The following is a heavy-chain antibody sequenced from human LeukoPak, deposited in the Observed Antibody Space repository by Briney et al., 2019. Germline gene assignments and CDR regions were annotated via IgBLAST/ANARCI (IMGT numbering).Heavy chain of an antibody. CDR3: AEYQLSPRRFDY. D-gene: IGHD2-2*01. CDR1: GFTFSSYA. J-gene: IGHJ4*01. Sequence: GGSLRLSCAASGFTFSSYAMSWVRQAPGKGLEWVSTISSGGGSTYYADSVKGRFTISRDNSKNTLYLQMNSLRAEDTAVHYCAEYQLSPRRFDYWGHGTLVTVSS. CDR2: ISSGGGST. V-gene: IGHV3-23*01.